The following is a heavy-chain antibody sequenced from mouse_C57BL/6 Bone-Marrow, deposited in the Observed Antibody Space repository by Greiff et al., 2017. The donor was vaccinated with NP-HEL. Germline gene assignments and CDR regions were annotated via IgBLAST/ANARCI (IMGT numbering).Heavy chain of an antibody. CDR1: GYSITSGYY. V-gene: IGHV3-6*01. CDR2: ISYDGSN. D-gene: IGHD2-2*01. CDR3: ARGYGYDGFAY. J-gene: IGHJ3*01. Sequence: EVKLMESGPGLVKPSQSLSLTCSVTGYSITSGYYWNWIRQFPGNKLEWMGYISYDGSNNYNPSLKNRISITRDTSKNQFFLKLNSVTTEDTATYYCARGYGYDGFAYWGQGTLVTVSA.